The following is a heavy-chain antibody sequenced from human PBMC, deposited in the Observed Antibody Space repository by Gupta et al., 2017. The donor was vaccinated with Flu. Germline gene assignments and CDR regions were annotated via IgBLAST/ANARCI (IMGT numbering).Heavy chain of an antibody. D-gene: IGHD3-22*01. CDR3: TKRGREYYDSSGYYYTGEV. CDR2: IRSKAYGGTT. V-gene: IGHV3-49*03. J-gene: IGHJ6*02. CDR1: GFTFGDYA. Sequence: EVQLVESGGGLVQPGRSLRLSCTASGFTFGDYAMSWFRQAPGKGLEWVGFIRSKAYGGTTEYAASVKGRFTISRDDSKSIAYLQMNSLKTEDTAVYYCTKRGREYYDSSGYYYTGEVWGQGTTVTVSS.